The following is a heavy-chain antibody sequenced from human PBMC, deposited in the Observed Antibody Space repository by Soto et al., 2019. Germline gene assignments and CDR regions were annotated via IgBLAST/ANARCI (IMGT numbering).Heavy chain of an antibody. Sequence: GGSLRLSCAASGFTFSSYGMHWVRQAPGKGLEWVAVISYDGSNKYYADSVKGRFTISRDNSKNTLYLQMNSLRAEDTAVYYCAKDLRWNDYYGMDVWGQGTTVTVSS. CDR3: AKDLRWNDYYGMDV. D-gene: IGHD1-1*01. J-gene: IGHJ6*02. V-gene: IGHV3-30*18. CDR1: GFTFSSYG. CDR2: ISYDGSNK.